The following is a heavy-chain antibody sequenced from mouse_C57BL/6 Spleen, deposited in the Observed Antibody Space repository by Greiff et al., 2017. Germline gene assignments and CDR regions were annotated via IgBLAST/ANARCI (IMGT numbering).Heavy chain of an antibody. V-gene: IGHV1-52*01. CDR2: IDPSDSDT. J-gene: IGHJ1*03. CDR1: GYTFTSYW. Sequence: VQLQQPGAELVRPGSSVKLSCKASGYTFTSYWMHWVKQRPIQGLEWIGNIDPSDSDTHYNQKFKDKATLTVDKSSSTAYMQLSSLTSEDSAVYYCARDEDFDVWGTGTTVTVSS. CDR3: ARDEDFDV.